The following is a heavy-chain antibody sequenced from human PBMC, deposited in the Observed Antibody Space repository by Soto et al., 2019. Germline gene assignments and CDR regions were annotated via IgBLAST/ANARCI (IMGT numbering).Heavy chain of an antibody. V-gene: IGHV4-61*01. CDR1: GGSVSSGSYY. CDR2: IFHSGTT. CDR3: ARVHITGPVDS. D-gene: IGHD1-20*01. Sequence: QVQLQESGPGLVKASETLSLTCTVSGGSVSSGSYYWSWIRQPPGKGLEWIGNIFHSGTTNYNASLKSRVSISVDTPTNQFSLKLRSVTAADTAVYYCARVHITGPVDSLGQGNLVNVSS. J-gene: IGHJ4*02.